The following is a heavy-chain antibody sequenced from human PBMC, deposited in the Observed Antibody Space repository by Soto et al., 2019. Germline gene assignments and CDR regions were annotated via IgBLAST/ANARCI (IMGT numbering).Heavy chain of an antibody. CDR1: GYSFTSYW. J-gene: IGHJ6*02. V-gene: IGHV5-10-1*01. Sequence: PGESLKISCKGSGYSFTSYWISWVRHMPGKGLEWMGRIDPSVSYTNYSPPYQGHVTISADKSISTAYLQWSSLKASDTAMYYCARHISRRTSSGALGMDVWGQGTTVTVSS. CDR3: ARHISRRTSSGALGMDV. CDR2: IDPSVSYT. D-gene: IGHD2-2*01.